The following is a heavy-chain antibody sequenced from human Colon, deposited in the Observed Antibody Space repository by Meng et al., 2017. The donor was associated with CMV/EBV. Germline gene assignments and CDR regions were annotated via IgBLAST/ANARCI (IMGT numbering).Heavy chain of an antibody. CDR2: IKTSGGST. Sequence: QEQLVQSGAEVKKPGASVKVSCKAAGFTFSNQYIHWVRQAPGQGLEWLGIIKTSGGSTGYAQKFQGRVTMTRDTSTSTVYMELSSLRSEDTAMYYCTRDIVLWGQGTLVTVSS. CDR1: GFTFSNQY. CDR3: TRDIVL. J-gene: IGHJ4*02. V-gene: IGHV1-46*01. D-gene: IGHD2-15*01.